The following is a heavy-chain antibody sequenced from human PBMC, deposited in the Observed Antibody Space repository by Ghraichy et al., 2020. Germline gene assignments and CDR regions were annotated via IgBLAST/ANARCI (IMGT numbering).Heavy chain of an antibody. J-gene: IGHJ4*02. CDR3: AKDGVWSSDY. V-gene: IGHV3-7*04. CDR2: ITPNGGEK. Sequence: GGSLRLSCVASGFNFNKHWMNWVRQAPGTGLEWVAIITPNGGEKYYVDSVKGRFTISRDNVGNSLYLQMNSLKVEDTAVYYCAKDGVWSSDYWGQGTLVTVSS. CDR1: GFNFNKHW. D-gene: IGHD3-3*01.